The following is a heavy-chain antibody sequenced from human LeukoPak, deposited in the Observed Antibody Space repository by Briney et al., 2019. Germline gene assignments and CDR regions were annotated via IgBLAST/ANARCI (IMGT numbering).Heavy chain of an antibody. CDR3: ARGLGTGYSYGNLDY. J-gene: IGHJ4*02. D-gene: IGHD5-18*01. CDR1: GFTFSSYG. CDR2: IWYDGSNK. Sequence: PGGSLRLSCAASGFTFSSYGMHWVRQAPGKGLEGVAVIWYDGSNKYYADSVKGRFTISRDNAKNSLYLQMSSLRAEDTAVYYCARGLGTGYSYGNLDYWGQGTLVTVSS. V-gene: IGHV3-33*01.